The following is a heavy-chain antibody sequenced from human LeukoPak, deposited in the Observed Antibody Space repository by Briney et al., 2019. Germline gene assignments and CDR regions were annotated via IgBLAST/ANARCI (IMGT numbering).Heavy chain of an antibody. D-gene: IGHD2-2*01. Sequence: PGRSLRLSCAASGFTFSSYGMHWVRQAPGKGLEWVGRIKSKTDGGTTDYAAPVKGRFTISRDDSKNTLYLQMNSLKTEDTAVYYCTTVDIVVVPAALEDYYGMDVWGQGTTVTVSS. CDR3: TTVDIVVVPAALEDYYGMDV. CDR1: GFTFSSYG. V-gene: IGHV3-15*01. CDR2: IKSKTDGGTT. J-gene: IGHJ6*02.